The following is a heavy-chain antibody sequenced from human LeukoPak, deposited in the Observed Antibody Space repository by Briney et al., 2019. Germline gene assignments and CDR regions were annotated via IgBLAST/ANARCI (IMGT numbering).Heavy chain of an antibody. CDR1: GFTFSSYA. J-gene: IGHJ4*02. CDR3: ARESLGTTVRQKDYYFDY. V-gene: IGHV3-23*01. D-gene: IGHD4-17*01. CDR2: ISGSGGST. Sequence: GRSLRLSCAASGFTFSSYAMSWVRQAPGKGLEWVSAISGSGGSTYYADSVKGRFTISRDNSKNTLYLQMNSLRAEDTAVYYCARESLGTTVRQKDYYFDYWGQGTLVTVSS.